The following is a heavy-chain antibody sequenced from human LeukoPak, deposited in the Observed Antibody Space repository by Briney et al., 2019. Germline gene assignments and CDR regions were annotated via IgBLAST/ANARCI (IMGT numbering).Heavy chain of an antibody. Sequence: SETLSLTCTVSGGSINSYYWSWIRQPPGKGLEWIGYFYYSGNTNYNPSLKSRVTISVDTSKNQFSLKLTSVSAADTAVYYCARAEGFGHAHYWYFDLWGRGTLVTVSS. J-gene: IGHJ2*01. CDR3: ARAEGFGHAHYWYFDL. D-gene: IGHD3-16*01. CDR2: FYYSGNT. V-gene: IGHV4-59*01. CDR1: GGSINSYY.